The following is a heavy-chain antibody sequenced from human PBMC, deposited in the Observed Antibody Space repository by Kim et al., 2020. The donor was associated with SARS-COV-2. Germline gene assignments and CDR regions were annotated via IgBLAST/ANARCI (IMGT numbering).Heavy chain of an antibody. V-gene: IGHV3-33*01. CDR2: IWYDGSNK. J-gene: IGHJ4*01. D-gene: IGHD5-12*01. CDR3: ARSGGSGWLQFKLDY. Sequence: GGSLRLSCAASGFTFSSYGMHWVRRAPGKGLEWVAVIWYDGSNKYYADSVKGRFTISRDNSKNTLYLQMNSLRAEDTAVYYCARSGGSGWLQFKLDYWG. CDR1: GFTFSSYG.